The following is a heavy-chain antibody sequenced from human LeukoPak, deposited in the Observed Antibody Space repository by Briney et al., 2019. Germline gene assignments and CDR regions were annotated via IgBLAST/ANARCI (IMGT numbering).Heavy chain of an antibody. CDR2: INSDGSST. J-gene: IGHJ4*02. CDR1: GFTFSDYE. Sequence: GGSLRLSCAASGFTFSDYEMNWVRQAPGKGLVWVSRINSDGSSTSYADSVKGRFTISRDNAKNTLYLQMNSLRAEDTAVYYCARVYYPYYDSSGYYYWGQGTLVTVSS. D-gene: IGHD3-22*01. V-gene: IGHV3-74*01. CDR3: ARVYYPYYDSSGYYY.